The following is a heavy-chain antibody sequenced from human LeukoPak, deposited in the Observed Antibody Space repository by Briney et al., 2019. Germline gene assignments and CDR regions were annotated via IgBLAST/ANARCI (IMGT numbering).Heavy chain of an antibody. V-gene: IGHV1-69*04. CDR3: ARDRSKGIAVAGTRLGAFDI. CDR2: IIPILGIA. Sequence: GASVKVSCEASGYTFTSYAISWVRQAPGQGLEWMGRIIPILGIANYAQKFQGRVTITADKSTSTAYMELSSLRSEDTAVYYCARDRSKGIAVAGTRLGAFDIWGQGTMVTVSS. D-gene: IGHD6-19*01. J-gene: IGHJ3*02. CDR1: GYTFTSYA.